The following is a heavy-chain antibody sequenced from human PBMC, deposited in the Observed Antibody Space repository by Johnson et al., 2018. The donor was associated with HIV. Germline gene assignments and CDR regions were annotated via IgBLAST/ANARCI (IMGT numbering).Heavy chain of an antibody. CDR3: ASDEDSNAFDI. CDR2: ISSNGGST. Sequence: VQLVESGGGLVQPGGSLRLSCAASGFTFSSYAMHWVRQAPGKGLEYVSAISSNGGSTYYANSVKGRFTISRDNSKNTLYLQMGSLRAEEMAVYYCASDEDSNAFDIWGQGTMVNVSS. J-gene: IGHJ3*02. CDR1: GFTFSSYA. V-gene: IGHV3-64*01. D-gene: IGHD2-15*01.